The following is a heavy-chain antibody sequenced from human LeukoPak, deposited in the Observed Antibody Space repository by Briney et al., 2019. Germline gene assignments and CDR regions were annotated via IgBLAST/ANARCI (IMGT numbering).Heavy chain of an antibody. J-gene: IGHJ4*02. Sequence: GGSLRLSCAASGFTVSAKYMSWVRQAPGKGLQWVSIIYSGGSTYYADSVKGRFTISRDISSNTLYLQMYGLRADDAAMYYCATMRYLTLDYWGQGSLVAVSS. D-gene: IGHD1-14*01. CDR2: IYSGGST. V-gene: IGHV3-53*01. CDR1: GFTVSAKY. CDR3: ATMRYLTLDY.